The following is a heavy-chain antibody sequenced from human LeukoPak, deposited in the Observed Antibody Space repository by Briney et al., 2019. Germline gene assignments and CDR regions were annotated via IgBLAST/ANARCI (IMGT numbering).Heavy chain of an antibody. V-gene: IGHV3-21*01. CDR2: ISSNSRYI. Sequence: PGGSPRLSCAASGFDFSDYTINWVRQAPGKGLEWVSSISSNSRYIYYADSVKGRLTVSRDNAKNSVYLQMNNLRVEDTAVYYCARDGLGSYDYWGHGTLVTVSS. D-gene: IGHD3-10*01. CDR3: ARDGLGSYDY. CDR1: GFDFSDYT. J-gene: IGHJ4*01.